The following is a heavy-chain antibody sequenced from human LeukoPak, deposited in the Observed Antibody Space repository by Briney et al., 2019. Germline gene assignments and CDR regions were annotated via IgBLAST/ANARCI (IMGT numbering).Heavy chain of an antibody. Sequence: GRSLRLSCAASGFTFSSYGMHWVRQAPGKGLEWVAVIWYDGSNKYYADSVKGRFTISRDNSKNTLYLQMNSLRAEDTAVYYCARDLRATTVFDYWGQGTLVTVSS. CDR2: IWYDGSNK. J-gene: IGHJ4*02. D-gene: IGHD1-14*01. CDR3: ARDLRATTVFDY. CDR1: GFTFSSYG. V-gene: IGHV3-33*08.